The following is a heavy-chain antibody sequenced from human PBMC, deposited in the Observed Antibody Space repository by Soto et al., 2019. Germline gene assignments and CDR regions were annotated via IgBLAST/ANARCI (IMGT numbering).Heavy chain of an antibody. V-gene: IGHV1-3*01. D-gene: IGHD6-13*01. J-gene: IGHJ4*02. CDR2: INPNSGGT. Sequence: ASVKVSCKASGYTFTGYAMHWVRQAPGQGLEWMGWINPNSGGTNYSQKFQGRVTITRDTSASTAYMELSSLRSEDTAVYYCARAPSWYIFDYWGQGTLVTVSS. CDR3: ARAPSWYIFDY. CDR1: GYTFTGYA.